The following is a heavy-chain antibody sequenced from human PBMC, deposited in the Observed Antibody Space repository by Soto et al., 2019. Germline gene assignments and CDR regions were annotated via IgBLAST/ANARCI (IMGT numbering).Heavy chain of an antibody. Sequence: ETLSLTCAVYGGSFSGYYWSWIRQPPGKGLEWIGEINHSGSTNYNPSLKSRVTISVDTSKNQLSLKLSSVTAADTAVYYCARVGALGSSSCFDYWGQGTLVTVSS. CDR1: GGSFSGYY. V-gene: IGHV4-34*01. CDR2: INHSGST. J-gene: IGHJ4*02. D-gene: IGHD6-13*01. CDR3: ARVGALGSSSCFDY.